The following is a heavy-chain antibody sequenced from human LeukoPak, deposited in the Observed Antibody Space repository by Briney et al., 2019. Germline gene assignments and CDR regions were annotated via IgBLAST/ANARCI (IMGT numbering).Heavy chain of an antibody. Sequence: GGSLRLSCAASGFTVSSNYMSWVRQAPGKGLEWVSVIYSGGSTYYADSVKGRFTFSRDNSKNTLYLQMNSLRDEDTAVYYCARDTSSGSYYYGMDVWGQGTTVSVSS. CDR3: ARDTSSGSYYYGMDV. D-gene: IGHD3-22*01. V-gene: IGHV3-66*01. CDR1: GFTVSSNY. J-gene: IGHJ6*02. CDR2: IYSGGST.